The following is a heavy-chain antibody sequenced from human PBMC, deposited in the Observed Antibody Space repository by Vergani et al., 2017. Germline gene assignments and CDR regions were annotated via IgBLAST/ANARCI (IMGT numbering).Heavy chain of an antibody. CDR2: ISWNSGST. CDR1: GFTFSSYS. Sequence: EVQLVESGGGLVKPGGSLRLSCAASGFTFSSYSMNWVRQAPGKGLEWVSGISWNSGSTGYADSVKGRFTISRDNAKNSLYLQMNSLRAEDTAVYYCARSPVGAADYWGQGTLVTVSS. CDR3: ARSPVGAADY. D-gene: IGHD1-26*01. J-gene: IGHJ4*02. V-gene: IGHV3-21*01.